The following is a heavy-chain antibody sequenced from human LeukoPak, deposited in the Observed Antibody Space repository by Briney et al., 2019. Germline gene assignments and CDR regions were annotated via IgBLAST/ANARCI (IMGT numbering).Heavy chain of an antibody. CDR2: TSGSGVST. J-gene: IGHJ3*02. D-gene: IGHD3-10*01. CDR3: AKDLGFGGPHDAFDI. Sequence: PGGSLRLSCAASGFTFTTYAMSWVRQAPGKGLEWVSATSGSGVSTYYADSVKGRFTISRDNSKNTLYLQMNSLRADDTALYYCAKDLGFGGPHDAFDIWGQGTRVTVSS. V-gene: IGHV3-23*01. CDR1: GFTFTTYA.